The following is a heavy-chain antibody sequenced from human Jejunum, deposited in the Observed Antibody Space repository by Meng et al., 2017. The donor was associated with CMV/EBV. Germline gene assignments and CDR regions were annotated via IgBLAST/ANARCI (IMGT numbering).Heavy chain of an antibody. CDR3: ARGQYYQYYYGLDV. CDR1: GYSFTSSG. J-gene: IGHJ6*02. V-gene: IGHV1-18*01. CDR2: ISAYNGNT. Sequence: GYSFTSSGVGWVRQAPGQALEWVGWISAYNGNTNYAQKFQGRVTMTTDTSTGTAYMELRSLKVDDTAVYYCARGQYYQYYYGLDVWGLGTTVTVSS. D-gene: IGHD3-16*01.